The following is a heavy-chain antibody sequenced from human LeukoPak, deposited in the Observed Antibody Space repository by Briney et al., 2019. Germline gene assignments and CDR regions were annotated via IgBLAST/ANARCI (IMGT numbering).Heavy chain of an antibody. Sequence: GGSLRLSCAASGFTFSSYAMSWVRQAPGKGLEWVSAIGTAGDTYYPGSVKGRFTISRENAKNSLYLQMNSLRAGDTAVYYCARFFGYGMDVWGQGTTVTVSS. J-gene: IGHJ6*02. D-gene: IGHD3-3*01. CDR1: GFTFSSYA. CDR3: ARFFGYGMDV. CDR2: IGTAGDT. V-gene: IGHV3-13*01.